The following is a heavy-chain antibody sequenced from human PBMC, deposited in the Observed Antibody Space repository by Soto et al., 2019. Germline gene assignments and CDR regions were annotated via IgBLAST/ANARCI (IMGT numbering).Heavy chain of an antibody. J-gene: IGHJ4*02. D-gene: IGHD6-19*01. CDR3: GAVAGMGRFDY. V-gene: IGHV3-11*01. CDR1: GFTFSDYY. Sequence: GGSLRLSCAASGFTFSDYYMSWIRQAPGKGLEWVSYISSSGSTIYYADSVKGRFTISRDNAKNSLYLQMNSLRAEDTAVYYCGAVAGMGRFDYWGQGTQVTVYS. CDR2: ISSSGSTI.